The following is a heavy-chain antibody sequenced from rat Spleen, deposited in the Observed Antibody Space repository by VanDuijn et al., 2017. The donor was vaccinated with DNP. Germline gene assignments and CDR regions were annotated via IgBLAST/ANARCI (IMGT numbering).Heavy chain of an antibody. CDR3: TRRDSSLLLHGFFDY. V-gene: IGHV5-17*01. CDR1: GFTFSHYA. CDR2: INYDGTRT. D-gene: IGHD1-1*01. Sequence: EVQLVESGGDLVQPGRSLLLSCAASGFTFSHYAMACVRKAPKKGLEWVATINYDGTRTYYRDSVKGRFTISRDNARSILYLQMDSLGSEDTATYYCTRRDSSLLLHGFFDYWGQGVMVTVSS. J-gene: IGHJ2*01.